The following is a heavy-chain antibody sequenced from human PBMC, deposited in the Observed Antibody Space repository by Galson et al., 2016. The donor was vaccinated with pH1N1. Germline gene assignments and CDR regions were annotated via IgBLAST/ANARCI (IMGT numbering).Heavy chain of an antibody. V-gene: IGHV3-74*01. J-gene: IGHJ4*02. CDR1: GFTFSTFW. CDR3: ARVRLVLPGDPTGYFDL. CDR2: ISSDGSST. D-gene: IGHD3-9*01. Sequence: SLRLSCAASGFTFSTFWMHCVRQVPGKGLEWVSRISSDGSSTSYADSVKGRFTISRDNAGNTLYLQMNSLRDEDAALYYCARVRLVLPGDPTGYFDLWGQGALVTVSS.